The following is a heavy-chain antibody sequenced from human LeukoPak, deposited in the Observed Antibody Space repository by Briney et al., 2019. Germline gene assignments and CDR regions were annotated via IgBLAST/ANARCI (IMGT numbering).Heavy chain of an antibody. V-gene: IGHV4-39*07. D-gene: IGHD1-14*01. J-gene: IGHJ4*02. CDR1: GGSISSSSYY. CDR2: IYYRGNT. CDR3: ARDSLGIFDY. Sequence: PPETLSLTCSVSGGSISSSSYYWAWIRQPPGKGLGWIGSIYYRGNTYYNPSLKSRVTISVDTSKNQFSLKLSSVTAADTAVYYCARDSLGIFDYWGQGTLVTVSS.